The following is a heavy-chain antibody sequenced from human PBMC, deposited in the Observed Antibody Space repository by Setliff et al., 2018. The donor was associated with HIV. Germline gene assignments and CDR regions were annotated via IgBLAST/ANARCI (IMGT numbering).Heavy chain of an antibody. J-gene: IGHJ4*02. Sequence: SQTLSLPCAVSGYAISSGYYWGWIRRPPGKGLEWIGSIYARGSTYYNPSLKSRVTISVDTSKNQFSLKLSSVTAADTAVYYCARELLRSWDGSENSYKPYYFDYWGQGTLVTVSS. D-gene: IGHD3-10*01. V-gene: IGHV4-38-2*02. CDR2: IYARGST. CDR1: GYAISSGYY. CDR3: ARELLRSWDGSENSYKPYYFDY.